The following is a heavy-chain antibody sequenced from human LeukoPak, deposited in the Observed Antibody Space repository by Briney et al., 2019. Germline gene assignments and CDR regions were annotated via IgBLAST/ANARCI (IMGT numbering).Heavy chain of an antibody. D-gene: IGHD6-6*01. J-gene: IGHJ6*02. CDR3: AKDLEAYSSSSFYYGMDV. CDR2: NGGSGGST. Sequence: GGSLRLSCAASGFTFSTYAMSWVRQAPGKGLEWVSGNGGSGGSTYYADSVKGRFTISRDNSKNTLYLQMNSLRAEDTAVYYCAKDLEAYSSSSFYYGMDVWGQGTTVTVSS. CDR1: GFTFSTYA. V-gene: IGHV3-23*01.